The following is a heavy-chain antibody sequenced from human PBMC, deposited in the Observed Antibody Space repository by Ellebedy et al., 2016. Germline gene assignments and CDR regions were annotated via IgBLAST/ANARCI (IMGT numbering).Heavy chain of an antibody. CDR3: ARGGGYSYDSWWYPDV. CDR1: GFSFSSHI. V-gene: IGHV3-48*04. CDR2: ISAATV. J-gene: IGHJ2*01. D-gene: IGHD5-18*01. Sequence: GGSLRLXXLASGFSFSSHIFNWVRQAPGKGLEWVSFISAATVYYTDSVKGRFTVSRDDSKSSLYLEMNSLGAEDTAVYYCARGGGYSYDSWWYPDVWGRGTLVTVSS.